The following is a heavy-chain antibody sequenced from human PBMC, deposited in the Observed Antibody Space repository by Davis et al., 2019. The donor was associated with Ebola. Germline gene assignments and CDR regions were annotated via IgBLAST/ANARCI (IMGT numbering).Heavy chain of an antibody. CDR2: INPNSGGS. Sequence: ASVKVSCKASGYSFTGYYMHWVRQAPGQGLEWMGWINPNSGGSNYAQKFQGRVTMTRDTSISTAYMELSRLRSDDTAVYYCARDQQQLDIFDYWGQGTLVTVSS. J-gene: IGHJ4*02. D-gene: IGHD6-13*01. V-gene: IGHV1-2*02. CDR3: ARDQQQLDIFDY. CDR1: GYSFTGYY.